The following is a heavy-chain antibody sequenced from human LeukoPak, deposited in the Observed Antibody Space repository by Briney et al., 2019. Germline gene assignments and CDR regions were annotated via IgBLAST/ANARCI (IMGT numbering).Heavy chain of an antibody. Sequence: PSETLSLTCTVSGRSISSYYWSWIRQLPGKGLEWIGYIYYSGSTNYNPSLKSRVTISVDTSKNQFSLKLSSVTAADTAVYYCARGSSGYWFDPWGQGTLVTVSS. CDR3: ARGSSGYWFDP. D-gene: IGHD6-19*01. CDR2: IYYSGST. J-gene: IGHJ5*02. V-gene: IGHV4-59*01. CDR1: GRSISSYY.